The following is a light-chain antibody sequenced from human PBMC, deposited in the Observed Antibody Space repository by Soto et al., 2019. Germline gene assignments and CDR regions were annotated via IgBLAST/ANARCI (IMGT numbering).Light chain of an antibody. Sequence: EIVMTQSPATLSVSPGERVTLSCRASQSVRSNLAWYQQKPGQAPRLLIYDASSRASATPDRFRGSVSGTYFTLTISRLEPDDFALYYCQQYGNSPLTFGGGTKVDIK. J-gene: IGKJ4*01. CDR2: DAS. V-gene: IGKV3-20*01. CDR1: QSVRSN. CDR3: QQYGNSPLT.